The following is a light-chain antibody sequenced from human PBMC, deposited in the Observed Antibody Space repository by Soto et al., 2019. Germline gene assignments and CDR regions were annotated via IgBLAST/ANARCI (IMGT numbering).Light chain of an antibody. Sequence: QSALTQPASVSGSPGQSITISCTGTNSDVGGYNYVSWYQHHPGKAPKLMIHEVSDRPSGISNRFSGSKSGNTASLTISGLQAEDEADYYCSSYRSDTTYVFGTGTKVTVL. V-gene: IGLV2-14*01. CDR1: NSDVGGYNY. CDR3: SSYRSDTTYV. CDR2: EVS. J-gene: IGLJ1*01.